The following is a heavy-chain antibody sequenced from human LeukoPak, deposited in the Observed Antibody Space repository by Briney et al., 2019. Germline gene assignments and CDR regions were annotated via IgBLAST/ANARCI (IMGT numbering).Heavy chain of an antibody. V-gene: IGHV3-21*01. D-gene: IGHD3-3*01. J-gene: IGHJ4*02. CDR1: GFTFSSYS. CDR2: ISSSSSYI. Sequence: PGGSLRLSCAASGFTFSSYSMNWVRQAPGRGLEWVSSISSSSSYIYYADSVKGRFTISRDNAKNSLYLQMNSLRAEDTAVYYCARDAACYDFWSGYGYWGQGTLVTVSS. CDR3: ARDAACYDFWSGYGY.